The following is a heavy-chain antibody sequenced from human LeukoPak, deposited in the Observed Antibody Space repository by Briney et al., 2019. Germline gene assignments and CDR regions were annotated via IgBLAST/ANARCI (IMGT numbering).Heavy chain of an antibody. D-gene: IGHD6-6*01. Sequence: PGGSLRLSCAASGFTFSDYYMSWIRQAPGKGLEWVSYISSSGSTIYYADSVKGRFTISRDNAKNSLYLQMNSLRAEDTAVYYCAKDREQLVHKYYFDYWGQGTLVTVSS. CDR3: AKDREQLVHKYYFDY. V-gene: IGHV3-11*01. J-gene: IGHJ4*02. CDR1: GFTFSDYY. CDR2: ISSSGSTI.